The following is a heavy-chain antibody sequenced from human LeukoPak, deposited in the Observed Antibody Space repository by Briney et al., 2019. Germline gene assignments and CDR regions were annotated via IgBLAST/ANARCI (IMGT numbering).Heavy chain of an antibody. V-gene: IGHV3-30*02. CDR3: AKAPLWYYYDSSGYADY. J-gene: IGHJ4*02. CDR1: GFTFSSYG. Sequence: GGSLRLSCAASGFTFSSYGMHWVRQAPGKGLEWVAFIRYDGSNKYYADSVKGRFTISRDNSKNTLYLQMNSLRAEDTAVYYCAKAPLWYYYDSSGYADYWGQGTLVTVSS. D-gene: IGHD3-22*01. CDR2: IRYDGSNK.